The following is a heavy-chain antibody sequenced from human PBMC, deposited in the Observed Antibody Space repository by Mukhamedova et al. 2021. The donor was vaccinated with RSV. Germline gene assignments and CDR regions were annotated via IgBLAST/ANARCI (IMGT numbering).Heavy chain of an antibody. J-gene: IGHJ3*01. V-gene: IGHV4-4*02. CDR2: HSETT. CDR3: ARGDWGLRAFDA. D-gene: IGHD7-27*01. Sequence: HSETTDYNPSLMSRVTISIDKSKNQFSLNVSSVTAADTAVYYCARGDWGLRAFDAWGRATMVIVSS.